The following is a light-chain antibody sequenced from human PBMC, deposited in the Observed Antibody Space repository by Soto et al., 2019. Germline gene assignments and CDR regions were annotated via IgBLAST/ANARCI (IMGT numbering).Light chain of an antibody. CDR3: QQYNSYPWT. CDR1: QSISSW. CDR2: KAS. J-gene: IGKJ1*01. Sequence: DIQMTQSPSTLSASVGDRVTITCRTSQSISSWLAWYQQKPGKAPKLLTYKASSLESGVPSRFSGSGSGTEFTLASNSLQPDDFATYYYQQYNSYPWTFGQGPKVEIK. V-gene: IGKV1-5*03.